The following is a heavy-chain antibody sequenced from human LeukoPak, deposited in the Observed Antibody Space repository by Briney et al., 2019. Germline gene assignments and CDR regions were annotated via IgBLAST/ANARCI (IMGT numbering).Heavy chain of an antibody. J-gene: IGHJ1*01. D-gene: IGHD2-15*01. Sequence: PGRSLRLSCAASGFTFNSYAMHWVRQAPGKGLEWVAVISYDGSNKYYADSVKGRFTISRDNSKNTLYLQMNSLRAEDTAVYYCARALGQRYCSGGSCPPAQHWGQGTLVTVSS. CDR2: ISYDGSNK. CDR3: ARALGQRYCSGGSCPPAQH. V-gene: IGHV3-30*04. CDR1: GFTFNSYA.